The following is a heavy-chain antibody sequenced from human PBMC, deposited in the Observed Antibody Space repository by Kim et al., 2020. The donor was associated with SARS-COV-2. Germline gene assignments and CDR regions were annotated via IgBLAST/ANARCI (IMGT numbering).Heavy chain of an antibody. CDR3: ARLHYDSSGYYYGRRRDAFDI. V-gene: IGHV3-21*01. J-gene: IGHJ3*02. Sequence: GGSLRLSCAASGFTFSSYSMNWVRQAPGKGLEWVSSISSSSSYIYCADSVKGRFTISRDNAKNSLYLQMNSLRAEDTAVYYCARLHYDSSGYYYGRRRDAFDIWGQGTMVTVSS. CDR1: GFTFSSYS. CDR2: ISSSSSYI. D-gene: IGHD3-22*01.